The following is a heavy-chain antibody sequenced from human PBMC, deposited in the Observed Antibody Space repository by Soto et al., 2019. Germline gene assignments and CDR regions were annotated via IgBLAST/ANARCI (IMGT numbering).Heavy chain of an antibody. J-gene: IGHJ5*01. CDR1: GYSFYNSG. CDR2: ISVFNGYA. V-gene: IGHV1-18*01. D-gene: IGHD1-1*01. CDR3: SKNGTSWFAS. Sequence: QVQLVQSGPELKKPGASVKVSCKTSGYSFYNSGISWVRQAPGQGLEWMGWISVFNGYAHYAQKFQGRVSMTADTLTSTAYREWRGLRSDDTAMYYCSKNGTSWFASWGQGTPVTVSS.